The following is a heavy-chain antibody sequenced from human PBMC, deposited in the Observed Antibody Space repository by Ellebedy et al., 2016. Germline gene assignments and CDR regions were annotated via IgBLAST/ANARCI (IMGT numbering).Heavy chain of an antibody. D-gene: IGHD3-22*01. J-gene: IGHJ3*02. V-gene: IGHV1-46*03. CDR2: INPSGGST. CDR1: GYTFTSYY. CDR3: ARHDSSGYDAFDI. Sequence: ASVKVSCKASGYTFTSYYMHWVRQAPGQGLEWMGIINPSGGSTSYSQKFQGRVTMTRDTSTSTVYMELSSLRSEDTAVYYCARHDSSGYDAFDIWGQGTMVTVSS.